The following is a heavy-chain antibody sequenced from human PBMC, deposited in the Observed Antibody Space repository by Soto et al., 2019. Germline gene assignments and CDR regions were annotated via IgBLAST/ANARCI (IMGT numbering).Heavy chain of an antibody. CDR1: GFTFSSYW. J-gene: IGHJ4*02. V-gene: IGHV3-74*01. Sequence: PGGSLRLSCAASGFTFSSYWMYWVRQLPGKGLVWVSRIHYDGSSTSYADSVKGRFTISRDNAKNTLYLQMDSLRAEDTAVYYCARDYRNTALILWGQGTLVTVSS. D-gene: IGHD5-18*01. CDR3: ARDYRNTALIL. CDR2: IHYDGSST.